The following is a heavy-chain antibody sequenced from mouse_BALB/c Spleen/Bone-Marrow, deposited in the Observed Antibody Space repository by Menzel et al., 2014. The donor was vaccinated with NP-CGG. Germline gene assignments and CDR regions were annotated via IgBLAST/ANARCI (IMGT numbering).Heavy chain of an antibody. CDR2: ISGGGSYT. CDR3: ARHAYYDQTEVSFVY. D-gene: IGHD2-4*01. J-gene: IGHJ3*01. CDR1: GFTFNNYG. Sequence: EVQLQQSGGGLVKSGGSLKLSCAASGFTFNNYGMSWVRQTPEKRLGWVATISGGGSYTFYPDSVKGRFTISRDNAKNDLYLQLSSLRSEDTALYYCARHAYYDQTEVSFVYWGQGTLVTVSA. V-gene: IGHV5-9-2*01.